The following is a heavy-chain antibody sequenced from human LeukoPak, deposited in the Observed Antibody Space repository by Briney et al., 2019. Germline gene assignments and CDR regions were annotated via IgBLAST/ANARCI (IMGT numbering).Heavy chain of an antibody. CDR1: GFTFSSYS. Sequence: PGGSLRLSCAASGFTFSSYSMNWVRQAPGKGLEWVSSISSSSSYIYYADSVKGRFTISRDNAKNSLYLQMNSLRAEDTAVYYCARGTLWSGYYNRDAFDIWGQGTMVTVSS. D-gene: IGHD3-3*01. CDR2: ISSSSSYI. V-gene: IGHV3-21*01. CDR3: ARGTLWSGYYNRDAFDI. J-gene: IGHJ3*02.